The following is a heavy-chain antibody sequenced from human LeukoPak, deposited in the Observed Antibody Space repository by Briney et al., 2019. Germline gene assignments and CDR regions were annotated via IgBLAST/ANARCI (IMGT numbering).Heavy chain of an antibody. Sequence: SETLSLTCTVSGGSISSYYWSWIRQPPGKGLEWIGYIYYSGSTNYNPSLKSRVTISVDTSKNQFSLKLSSVTAADTAVYYCARAPGYDFWSGYYTYFDYWGQGTLVTVSS. J-gene: IGHJ4*02. D-gene: IGHD3-3*01. CDR2: IYYSGST. CDR3: ARAPGYDFWSGYYTYFDY. V-gene: IGHV4-59*01. CDR1: GGSISSYY.